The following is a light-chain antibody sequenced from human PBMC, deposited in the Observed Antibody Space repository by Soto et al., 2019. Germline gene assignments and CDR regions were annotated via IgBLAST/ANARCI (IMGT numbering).Light chain of an antibody. Sequence: DIQITQSPSSLSASVGDRVSITCRSSQSISGYLNWYQQKPGKAPKVLISGASTLHNGVPSRFSGRGSGTDFTLTISSLQPEDVATYYCQQGLSTLLTFGGGTKVDIK. CDR2: GAS. J-gene: IGKJ4*01. CDR3: QQGLSTLLT. CDR1: QSISGY. V-gene: IGKV1-39*01.